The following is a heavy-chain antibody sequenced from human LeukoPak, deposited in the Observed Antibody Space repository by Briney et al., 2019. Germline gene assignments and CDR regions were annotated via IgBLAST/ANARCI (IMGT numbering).Heavy chain of an antibody. J-gene: IGHJ3*02. CDR3: ARDRTTVTTIDAFDI. D-gene: IGHD4-11*01. V-gene: IGHV3-7*01. Sequence: GGSLRLSCAASGFTFSSYWMSWVRQAPGKGLEGVANIKQDGSEKYYVDSVKGRFTISRDNAKNSLYLQMNSLRAEDTAVYYCARDRTTVTTIDAFDIWGQGTMVTVSS. CDR1: GFTFSSYW. CDR2: IKQDGSEK.